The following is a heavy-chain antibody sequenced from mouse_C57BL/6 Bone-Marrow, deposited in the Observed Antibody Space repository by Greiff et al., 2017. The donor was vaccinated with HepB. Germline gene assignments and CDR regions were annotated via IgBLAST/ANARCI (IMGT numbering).Heavy chain of an antibody. J-gene: IGHJ1*03. D-gene: IGHD3-3*01. CDR2: ISSGSSTI. V-gene: IGHV5-17*01. CDR1: GFTFSDYG. CDR3: ARAGDEGYFDV. Sequence: VQLKESGGGLVKPGGSLKLSCAASGFTFSDYGMHWVRQAPEKGLEWVAYISSGSSTIYYADTVKGRFTISRDNAKNTLFLQMTSLRSEDTAMYYCARAGDEGYFDVWGTGTTVTVSS.